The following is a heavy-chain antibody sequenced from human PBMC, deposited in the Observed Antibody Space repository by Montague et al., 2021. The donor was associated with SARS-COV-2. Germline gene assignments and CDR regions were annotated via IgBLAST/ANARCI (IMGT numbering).Heavy chain of an antibody. Sequence: SLRLSCAASGFTVSSNYMSWVRQAPGKGLEWVSLIYSSGRTSYADSVKGRFTMSRDNSKNTLYLQMNSLRAEDTAVYCCARDFGESRDHWGQGTLVTASS. J-gene: IGHJ4*02. V-gene: IGHV3-53*01. D-gene: IGHD3-10*01. CDR2: IYSSGRT. CDR1: GFTVSSNY. CDR3: ARDFGESRDH.